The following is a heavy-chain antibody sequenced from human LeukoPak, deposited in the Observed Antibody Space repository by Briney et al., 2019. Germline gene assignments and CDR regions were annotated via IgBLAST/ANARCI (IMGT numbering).Heavy chain of an antibody. D-gene: IGHD3-10*01. CDR2: IYASGTT. CDR1: GGSISTYF. Sequence: PSETLSLTCTVSGGSISTYFWSWIRQPAGKGLEWIGRIYASGTTNYNPSLKSRVTMSVDTSKNQFSLKLSSVTAADTAVYYCARISESGIKFDTWGQGTLVTVSS. CDR3: ARISESGIKFDT. J-gene: IGHJ5*02. V-gene: IGHV4-4*07.